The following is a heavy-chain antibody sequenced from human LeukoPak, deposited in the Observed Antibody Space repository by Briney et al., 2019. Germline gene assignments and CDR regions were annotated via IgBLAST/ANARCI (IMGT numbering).Heavy chain of an antibody. V-gene: IGHV3-23*01. CDR3: ARDGVVTAITLDY. J-gene: IGHJ4*02. D-gene: IGHD2-21*02. CDR2: ISGSGGST. Sequence: PGGSLRLSCAASGFTLSSYAMSWVRQAPGKGLEWVSAISGSGGSTYYADSVKGRFTISRDNSKNTLYLQMNSLRAEDTAVYYCARDGVVTAITLDYWGQGTLVTVSS. CDR1: GFTLSSYA.